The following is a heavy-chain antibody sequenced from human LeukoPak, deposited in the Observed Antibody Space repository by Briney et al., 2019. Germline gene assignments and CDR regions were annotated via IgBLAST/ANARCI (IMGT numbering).Heavy chain of an antibody. CDR1: GASISGTGYY. D-gene: IGHD5-18*01. CDR3: AAGGDTAKGGKY. J-gene: IGHJ4*02. V-gene: IGHV4-31*03. CDR2: IHFSGTI. Sequence: SETLSLTCTVSGASISGTGYYWTWTRHHPGEGLEWLGFIHFSGTIYYNPSLRSRLIISADTAKNQMSLKLSSMTAADTAVYYCAAGGDTAKGGKYWGQGTQVTVSS.